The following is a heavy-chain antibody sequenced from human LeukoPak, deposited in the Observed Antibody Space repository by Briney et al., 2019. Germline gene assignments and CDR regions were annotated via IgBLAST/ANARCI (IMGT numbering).Heavy chain of an antibody. V-gene: IGHV1-8*03. J-gene: IGHJ4*02. CDR3: AREKTWRHFDY. Sequence: ASVKVSCKASGYTFTSYDINWVRQATGQGLEWMGWMNPNSGNTGYAQKFQGRVTITRNTSISTAYMELSSLRSEDTAVYYCAREKTWRHFDYWGQGTLVTVSS. CDR2: MNPNSGNT. CDR1: GYTFTSYD. D-gene: IGHD3-3*01.